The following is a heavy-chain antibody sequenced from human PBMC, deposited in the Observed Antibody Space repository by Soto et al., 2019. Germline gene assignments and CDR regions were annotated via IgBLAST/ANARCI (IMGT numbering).Heavy chain of an antibody. Sequence: EVQLLESGGGLVQPGGSLRLACSASGFTFNIYAMSWVRQAPGKGLEWVSGVSVSGATAHYADPVKGRFTISRDNSKNTIYLQMISLRAEDTALYYCAKVRGPYSSGWYDFDSWGQGTLVTVSS. D-gene: IGHD6-19*01. V-gene: IGHV3-23*01. CDR3: AKVRGPYSSGWYDFDS. CDR1: GFTFNIYA. CDR2: VSVSGATA. J-gene: IGHJ4*02.